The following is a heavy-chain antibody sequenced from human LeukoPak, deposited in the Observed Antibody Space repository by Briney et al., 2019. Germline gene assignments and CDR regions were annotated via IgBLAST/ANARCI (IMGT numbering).Heavy chain of an antibody. D-gene: IGHD7-27*01. CDR1: GYTFYSHG. J-gene: IGHJ3*02. V-gene: IGHV1-18*01. CDR3: ARGVWGDAFDI. Sequence: GASVKVSCKASGYTFYSHGVTWVRQAPGQGREWMGWISTFTGNTNYAQKFQDRVTMTTDTSTSTAYMELRSLRSDDTAMYYCARGVWGDAFDIWGQGTTVTVSS. CDR2: ISTFTGNT.